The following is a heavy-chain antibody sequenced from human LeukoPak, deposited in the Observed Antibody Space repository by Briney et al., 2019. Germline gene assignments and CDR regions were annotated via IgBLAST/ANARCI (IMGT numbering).Heavy chain of an antibody. V-gene: IGHV3-23*01. CDR3: AKDCDTSGWELDY. CDR2: ILWNGDNT. CDR1: GFTFASSA. D-gene: IGHD6-19*01. Sequence: PGGSLRLSCAASGFTFASSAVSWVRQAPGKGLEWVSTILWNGDNTYYADSVKGRFTISRDNSKTTMYLQMNSLRAEDTAVYYCAKDCDTSGWELDYWGQGTLVTVSS. J-gene: IGHJ4*02.